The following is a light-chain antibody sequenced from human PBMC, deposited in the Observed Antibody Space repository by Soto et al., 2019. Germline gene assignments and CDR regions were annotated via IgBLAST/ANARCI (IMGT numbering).Light chain of an antibody. CDR2: DAI. CDR3: HQYDAWPLT. CDR1: QNIHNH. Sequence: EKLMSQSPATLSVSPGERATPSCRASQNIHNHMSWFLQNPGQTPRLLIYDAIIRAADVPARFSGSWSGTEFTPTTNSLQSEVFAVYYCHQYDAWPLTFGGGPKVNI. J-gene: IGKJ4*01. V-gene: IGKV3-15*01.